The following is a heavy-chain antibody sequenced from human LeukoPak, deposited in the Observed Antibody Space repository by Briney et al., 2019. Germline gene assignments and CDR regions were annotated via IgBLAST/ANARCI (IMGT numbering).Heavy chain of an antibody. J-gene: IGHJ4*02. CDR3: ARADWVGSGHAGFYSDY. V-gene: IGHV1-2*02. CDR2: IRLRDGGT. Sequence: ASVKVSCKASGFTYNTYYLYWMRQAPEQGLEWMGWIRLRDGGTIYAQRFQDRFIMTTDPSTNTASMELRSLTSDDTAVYFCARADWVGSGHAGFYSDYRGQGTLVTVSS. CDR1: GFTYNTYY. D-gene: IGHD5-12*01.